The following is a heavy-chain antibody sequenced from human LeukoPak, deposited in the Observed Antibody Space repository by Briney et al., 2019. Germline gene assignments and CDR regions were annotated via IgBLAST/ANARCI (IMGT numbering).Heavy chain of an antibody. J-gene: IGHJ4*02. Sequence: PGASVKVSCKASGYTFTSYGISWVRQAPGQGLEWMGWINPNSGGTNYAQKFQGRVTMTRDTSISTAYMELSRLRSDDTAVYCCARSGVLRYFDWLYKLDYWGQGTLVTVSS. V-gene: IGHV1-2*02. CDR3: ARSGVLRYFDWLYKLDY. D-gene: IGHD3-9*01. CDR1: GYTFTSYG. CDR2: INPNSGGT.